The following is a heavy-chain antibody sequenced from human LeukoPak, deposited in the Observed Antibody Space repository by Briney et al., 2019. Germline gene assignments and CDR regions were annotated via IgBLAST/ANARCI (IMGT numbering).Heavy chain of an antibody. CDR2: IHTSGNT. J-gene: IGHJ6*02. D-gene: IGHD6-13*01. CDR1: GGSISSYY. Sequence: SETLSLTCTVSGGSISSYYWSWIRQPAGKGVEWVGRIHTSGNTDYNPSLKSRVTISVDTSKNQFSLKLSSVTAADTAVYYCARSSSSSWAVYYYYGMDVWGQGTTVTVSS. CDR3: ARSSSSSWAVYYYYGMDV. V-gene: IGHV4-4*07.